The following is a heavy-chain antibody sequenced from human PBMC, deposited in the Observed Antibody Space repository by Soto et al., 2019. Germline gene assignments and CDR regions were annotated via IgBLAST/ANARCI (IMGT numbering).Heavy chain of an antibody. CDR1: GDSVSSNSAA. CDR2: TYYRSKWYN. D-gene: IGHD6-19*01. CDR3: ARTLDKQYSSGWEGWFDP. J-gene: IGHJ5*02. V-gene: IGHV6-1*01. Sequence: SQTLSLTCAISGDSVSSNSAAWNWIRQSPSRGLEWLGRTYYRSKWYNDYALSVKSRITINPDTSKNQFSLQLNSVTPEDTAVYYCARTLDKQYSSGWEGWFDPWGQGTLVTVSS.